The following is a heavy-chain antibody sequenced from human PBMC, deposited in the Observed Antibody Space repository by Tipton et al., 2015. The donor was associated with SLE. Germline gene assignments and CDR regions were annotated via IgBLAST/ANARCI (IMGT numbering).Heavy chain of an antibody. Sequence: TLSLTCAVYGGSFSGYYWSWTRQPPGKGLEWIGEINHSGGTKYNPSLKSRVTISVGTSKNQFSLKLSSVTAADTAVYYCAREGLGTSYYYYMDVWGKGTTVTVSS. V-gene: IGHV4-34*01. CDR2: INHSGGT. J-gene: IGHJ6*03. D-gene: IGHD1-26*01. CDR3: AREGLGTSYYYYMDV. CDR1: GGSFSGYY.